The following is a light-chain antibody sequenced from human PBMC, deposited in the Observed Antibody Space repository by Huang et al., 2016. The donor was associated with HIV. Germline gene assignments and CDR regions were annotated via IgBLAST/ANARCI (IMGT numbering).Light chain of an antibody. J-gene: IGKJ3*01. CDR2: AAS. CDR3: LQLNSYPGA. Sequence: IQLTQSPSSLSASGGDRVTITCRASQDIGSYLAWYQQKPGKAPNLLIYAASTLESGVPSMFSGSGAGTDFTLTINNLQPEDFATYYCLQLNSYPGAFGPGTNVDV. CDR1: QDIGSY. V-gene: IGKV1-9*01.